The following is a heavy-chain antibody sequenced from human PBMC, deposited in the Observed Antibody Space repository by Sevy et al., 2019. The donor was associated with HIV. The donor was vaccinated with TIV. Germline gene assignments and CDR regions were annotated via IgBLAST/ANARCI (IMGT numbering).Heavy chain of an antibody. V-gene: IGHV3-23*01. CDR2: ISGSAHRT. CDR1: GFTFSNYA. CDR3: VKEVSEYSYSDY. D-gene: IGHD5-18*01. J-gene: IGHJ4*02. Sequence: GGSLRLSCAASGFTFSNYAMSWVRQTPGKGLEWVSAISGSAHRTYYTDSVKGRFTISRDNSKNMLFLQMNSLRAEDKAAYYCVKEVSEYSYSDYWGQGTLVTVSS.